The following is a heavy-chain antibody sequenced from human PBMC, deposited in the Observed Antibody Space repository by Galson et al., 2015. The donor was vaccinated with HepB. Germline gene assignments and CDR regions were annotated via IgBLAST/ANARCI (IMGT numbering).Heavy chain of an antibody. CDR3: ARVLDYYDSSGPGAFDI. D-gene: IGHD3-22*01. CDR1: GGTFSSYA. CDR2: IIPIFGTA. Sequence: SVKVSCKASGGTFSSYAISWVRQAPGQGLEWMGGIIPIFGTANYAQKFQGRVTITADESTSTAYMELSSLRSEDTAVYYCARVLDYYDSSGPGAFDIWGQGTMVTVSS. V-gene: IGHV1-69*13. J-gene: IGHJ3*02.